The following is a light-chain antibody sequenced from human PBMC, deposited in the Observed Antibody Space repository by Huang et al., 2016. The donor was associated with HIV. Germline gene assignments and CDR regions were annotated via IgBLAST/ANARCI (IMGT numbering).Light chain of an antibody. V-gene: IGKV1-39*01. CDR3: QQSHSSPVT. Sequence: DIQMDQSPSSLSASIGDRVTITCRASQSIASYLNWYQQKPGKDPNLLIYAASTLQSGVPSRFSGSGSGTDFTLTIISLQPEDFATYYCQQSHSSPVTFGQGTKLEIK. J-gene: IGKJ2*01. CDR1: QSIASY. CDR2: AAS.